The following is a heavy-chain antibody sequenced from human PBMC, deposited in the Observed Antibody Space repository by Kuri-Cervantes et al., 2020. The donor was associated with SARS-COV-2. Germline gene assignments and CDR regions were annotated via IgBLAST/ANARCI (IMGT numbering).Heavy chain of an antibody. V-gene: IGHV1-8*01. CDR1: ETTFPNYD. J-gene: IGHJ4*02. Sequence: ASVKVSCKAPETTFPNYDINWVRQATGQGLEWMGWINPNSGGTNYAQKFQGRVTMTEDTSTDTAYMELSSLRSEDTAVYYCATDGYWGQGTLVTVSS. CDR3: ATDGY. CDR2: INPNSGGT.